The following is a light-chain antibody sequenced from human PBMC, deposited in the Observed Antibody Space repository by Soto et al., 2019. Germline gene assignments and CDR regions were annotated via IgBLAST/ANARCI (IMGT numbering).Light chain of an antibody. CDR3: QQRSNWPLT. CDR1: QSVSSY. Sequence: EIVLTRSPATLSLSPGERATLSCRASQSVSSYLAWYQQKPSQAPRLLIYDASNRATGIPARFSGSGSGTDFTLSISSLEPEDFAVYYCQQRSNWPLTFGGGTKVDIK. CDR2: DAS. V-gene: IGKV3-11*01. J-gene: IGKJ4*01.